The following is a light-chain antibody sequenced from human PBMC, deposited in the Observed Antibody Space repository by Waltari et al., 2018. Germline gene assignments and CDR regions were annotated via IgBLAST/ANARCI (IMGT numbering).Light chain of an antibody. Sequence: QSVVTQPPSASGTPGQRVTISCSGSNSNIGSNPVMWYQHLPGSAPKLVIYRDNLRSSGVPDRFSGSRSGTSASLAISGLQSDDAATYYCQTWDDTLYGVLFGGGTKLTVL. J-gene: IGLJ2*01. V-gene: IGLV1-44*01. CDR2: RDN. CDR3: QTWDDTLYGVL. CDR1: NSNIGSNP.